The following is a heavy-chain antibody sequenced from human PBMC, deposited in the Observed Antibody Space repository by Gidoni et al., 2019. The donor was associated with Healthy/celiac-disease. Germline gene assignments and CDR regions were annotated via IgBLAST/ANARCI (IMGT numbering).Heavy chain of an antibody. J-gene: IGHJ4*02. Sequence: QLQLQESGPGLVKPSETLSLTCTVSGGSISSSSYYWGWIRQPPGKGLEWIGSIYYSGSTHYNPSLKSRVTISVDTSKNQFSLKLSSVTAADTAVYYCARQRLGELSLMGYWGQGTLVTVSS. V-gene: IGHV4-39*01. D-gene: IGHD3-16*02. CDR3: ARQRLGELSLMGY. CDR1: GGSISSSSYY. CDR2: IYYSGST.